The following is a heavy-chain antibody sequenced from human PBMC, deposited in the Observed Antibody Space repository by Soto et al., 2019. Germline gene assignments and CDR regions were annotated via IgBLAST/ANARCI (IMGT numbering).Heavy chain of an antibody. CDR3: ARLSLGDCYFDY. CDR2: IYYSGST. J-gene: IGHJ4*02. V-gene: IGHV4-31*03. Sequence: QVQLQESGPGLVKPSQTLSLTCTVSGGSISSGGYYWSWIRQHPGKGLEWIGYIYYSGSTYYNPSLKSRVTISVDTSKTQFSLKLSSVTAADTAVYYCARLSLGDCYFDYWGQGTLVTVSS. CDR1: GGSISSGGYY. D-gene: IGHD2-21*02.